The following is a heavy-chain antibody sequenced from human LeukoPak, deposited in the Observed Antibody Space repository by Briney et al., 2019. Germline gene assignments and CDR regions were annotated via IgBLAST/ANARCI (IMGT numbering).Heavy chain of an antibody. Sequence: GGSLRLSCAASGFTFSNYWMSWVRQAPGKGLEWVANIKQDGSEKYYVDSVKGRFTISRDNAKNSLYLQMNCLRAEDTAVYYCARDQVPALANWGQGTLVTVSS. CDR1: GFTFSNYW. J-gene: IGHJ4*02. CDR3: ARDQVPALAN. D-gene: IGHD5-18*01. CDR2: IKQDGSEK. V-gene: IGHV3-7*05.